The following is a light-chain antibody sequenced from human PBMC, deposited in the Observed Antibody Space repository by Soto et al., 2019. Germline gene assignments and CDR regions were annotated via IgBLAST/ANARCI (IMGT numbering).Light chain of an antibody. V-gene: IGLV2-23*01. Sequence: QSVLTQPASVSGSPGQSITISCTGTSSDVGRYNLVSWYQQHPGKAPKLMIYEASKRPSGVSNRFSGSKSGNTASLTISGLQAEDEADYYCCSYAGYSTSAVFGGGTKVTVL. CDR1: SSDVGRYNL. CDR3: CSYAGYSTSAV. CDR2: EAS. J-gene: IGLJ2*01.